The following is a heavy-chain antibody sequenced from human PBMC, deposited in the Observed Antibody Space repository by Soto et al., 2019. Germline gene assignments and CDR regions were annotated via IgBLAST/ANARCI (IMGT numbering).Heavy chain of an antibody. CDR2: IYYSGST. V-gene: IGHV4-39*01. Sequence: SETLSLTCTVSGGSISSSSYYWGWIRHPPGKGLEWIGSIYYSGSTYYNPSLKSRVTISVDTSKNQFSLKLSSVTAADTAVYYCARQARGSTKSFDYWGQGTLVTVSS. CDR1: GGSISSSSYY. CDR3: ARQARGSTKSFDY. J-gene: IGHJ4*02. D-gene: IGHD5-12*01.